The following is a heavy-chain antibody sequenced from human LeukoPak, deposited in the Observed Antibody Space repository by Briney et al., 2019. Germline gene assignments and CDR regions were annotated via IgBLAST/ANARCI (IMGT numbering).Heavy chain of an antibody. CDR2: ISAYNGNT. Sequence: GASVKVSCKASGYTFTSYGISWVRQAPGQGLEWMGWISAYNGNTNYAQKLQGRVTMTTDTSTSTAYMELRSLRSDDTAVYYCARDPSPVGYCCSTSCYGGDYYYYYSMDVWGKGTTVTVSS. J-gene: IGHJ6*03. V-gene: IGHV1-18*01. D-gene: IGHD2-2*01. CDR3: ARDPSPVGYCCSTSCYGGDYYYYYSMDV. CDR1: GYTFTSYG.